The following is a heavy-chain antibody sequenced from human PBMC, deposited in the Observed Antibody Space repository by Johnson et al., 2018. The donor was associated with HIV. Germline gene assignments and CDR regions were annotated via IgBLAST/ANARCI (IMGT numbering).Heavy chain of an antibody. CDR3: ARDTLAWGLLPPIGGFDI. CDR1: GFTFSDYY. V-gene: IGHV3-7*03. CDR2: IKQDGSEM. J-gene: IGHJ3*02. D-gene: IGHD1-26*01. Sequence: EVQLVESGGGLVKPGGSLRLSCVASGFTFSDYYMTWIRRAPGKGLEWVANIKQDGSEMYYVDSVKGRFPISRDNSKNTLYLQMNSRGAEDTAVYYCARDTLAWGLLPPIGGFDIWGQGTMVTVSS.